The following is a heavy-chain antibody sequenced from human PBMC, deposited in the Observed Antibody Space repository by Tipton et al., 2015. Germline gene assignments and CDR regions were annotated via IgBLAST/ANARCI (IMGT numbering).Heavy chain of an antibody. D-gene: IGHD5-24*01. Sequence: TLSLTCSLSGGSFYTYYGTWIRQPPGQGLEWIGEICHSGTTNYNPSLRGRFAISLRTSKNQLSLKVDSVTAADTAIYYCARGGSPIIEMAYHHYGLDVWGQGTTVTVSS. J-gene: IGHJ6*02. CDR1: GGSFYTYY. CDR3: ARGGSPIIEMAYHHYGLDV. CDR2: ICHSGTT. V-gene: IGHV4-34*01.